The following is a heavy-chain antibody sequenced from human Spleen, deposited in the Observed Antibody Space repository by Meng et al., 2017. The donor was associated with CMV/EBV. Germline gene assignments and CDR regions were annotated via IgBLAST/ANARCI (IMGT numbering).Heavy chain of an antibody. CDR1: GYTFTGYY. CDR3: ARDYNYWNGSAQTFED. Sequence: ASVQDTCKASGYTFTGYYIHWVRQPPGQGLEWMGWINSKNGGTKSAQRFKGRVTVTRDTSISTVNMQLSRLTSYDTAEDYCARDYNYWNGSAQTFEDWGQGTLVTVSS. J-gene: IGHJ4*02. CDR2: INSKNGGT. D-gene: IGHD3/OR15-3a*01. V-gene: IGHV1-2*02.